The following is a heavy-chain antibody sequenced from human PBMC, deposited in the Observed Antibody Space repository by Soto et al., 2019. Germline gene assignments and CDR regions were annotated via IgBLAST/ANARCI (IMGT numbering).Heavy chain of an antibody. CDR3: ATYRDSDWETYRFRH. CDR1: GLTFRAYL. CDR2: IKTDGSEE. V-gene: IGHV3-7*01. J-gene: IGHJ4*02. Sequence: GGSLRLSCRTSGLTFRAYLMSWVRQAPGKGLEWVANIKTDGSEEYYADSVEGRFTISRDNTKNSLYLQMNSLRADDTAMYYCATYRDSDWETYRFRHRGQGTLVTVSS. D-gene: IGHD3-16*02.